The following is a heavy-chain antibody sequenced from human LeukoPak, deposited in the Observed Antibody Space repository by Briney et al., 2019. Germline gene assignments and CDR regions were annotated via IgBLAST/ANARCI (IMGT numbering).Heavy chain of an antibody. CDR2: IYSGGST. J-gene: IGHJ4*02. V-gene: IGHV3-66*01. D-gene: IGHD2-21*01. CDR1: GFTVSNNY. Sequence: GGSLRLSCAASGFTVSNNYMTWVRQAPGKGLEWVSLIYSGGSTYYADSVKGRFTISRDNSKNTVYLQMNSLRAEDTAVYYCAREFLDYWGQGTLVTVSS. CDR3: AREFLDY.